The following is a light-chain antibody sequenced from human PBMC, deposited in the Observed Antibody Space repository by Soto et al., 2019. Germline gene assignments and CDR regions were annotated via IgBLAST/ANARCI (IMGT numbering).Light chain of an antibody. V-gene: IGKV1-5*01. CDR3: QQYNSYSLT. CDR1: QTINTW. Sequence: DIQMTQSPATLSASVGDRVIITCRASQTINTWLAWYQLKPGKAPKLLIYDATRLQSVVPSRFRSSGSGTEFTLTISSVHPDDSGTYYCQQYNSYSLTFGQGTKLEIK. J-gene: IGKJ2*01. CDR2: DAT.